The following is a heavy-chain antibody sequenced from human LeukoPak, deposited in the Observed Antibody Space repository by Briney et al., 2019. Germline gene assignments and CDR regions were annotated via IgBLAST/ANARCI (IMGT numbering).Heavy chain of an antibody. CDR3: AKDRGQWLGGD. J-gene: IGHJ4*02. V-gene: IGHV3-23*01. Sequence: GGSLRLSCAASGFTFSTYAMSWVRQAPGKGLEWVSAISNSGSTADYADSVKGRFTISRDNSKNTLYLQMNSLRAEDTAVYYCAKDRGQWLGGDWGQGTLVTVSS. CDR2: ISNSGSTA. CDR1: GFTFSTYA. D-gene: IGHD6-19*01.